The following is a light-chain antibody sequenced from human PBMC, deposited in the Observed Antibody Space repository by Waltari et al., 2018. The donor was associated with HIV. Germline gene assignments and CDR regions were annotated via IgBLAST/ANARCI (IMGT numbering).Light chain of an antibody. J-gene: IGLJ2*01. V-gene: IGLV1-40*01. CDR1: SSNIGAGYD. CDR3: QSFDSSLSGVV. Sequence: QSVLTQPPSVSGAPGQRVTISCTGSSSNIGAGYDVTRYQHLPGTAPKLLIYGNINRPSGVPDRFSGSKSGTSASLAITGLQAEDEADYYCQSFDSSLSGVVFGGGTKLTVL. CDR2: GNI.